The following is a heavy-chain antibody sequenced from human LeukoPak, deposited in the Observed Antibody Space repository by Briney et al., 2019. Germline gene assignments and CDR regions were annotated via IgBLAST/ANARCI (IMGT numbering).Heavy chain of an antibody. CDR1: GFTFSSYA. CDR2: ISGGGDST. D-gene: IGHD6-25*01. CDR3: AKGARAGSPNWFDP. Sequence: GGSLRLSCAASGFTFSSYAMSWVRQAPGKGLEWVSAISGGGDSTYYADSVKGRFTISRDNSKNALYLQMNSLRAEDTAVYYCAKGARAGSPNWFDPWGQGTLVTVSS. V-gene: IGHV3-23*01. J-gene: IGHJ5*02.